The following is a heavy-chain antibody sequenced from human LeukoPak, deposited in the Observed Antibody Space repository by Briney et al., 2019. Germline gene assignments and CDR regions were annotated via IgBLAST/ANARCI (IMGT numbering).Heavy chain of an antibody. V-gene: IGHV3-53*01. J-gene: IGHJ4*02. D-gene: IGHD3-9*01. CDR3: AKGLPDYDILTGYCRGYFDY. CDR2: IYSGGST. Sequence: GGSLRLSCAASGFTVSSNYMSWVRQAPGKGLEWVSVIYSGGSTYYADSVKGRFTISRDNSKNTLYLQMNSLRAEDTAVYYCAKGLPDYDILTGYCRGYFDYWGQGTLVTVSS. CDR1: GFTVSSNY.